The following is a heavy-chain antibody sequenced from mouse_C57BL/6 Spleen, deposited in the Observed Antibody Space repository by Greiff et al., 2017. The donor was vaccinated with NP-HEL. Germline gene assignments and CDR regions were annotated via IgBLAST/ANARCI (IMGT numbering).Heavy chain of an antibody. CDR1: GYSFTDYN. J-gene: IGHJ4*01. CDR3: ASGVDYDGYYYAMDY. D-gene: IGHD2-4*01. V-gene: IGHV1-39*01. Sequence: EVQLVESGPELVKPGASVKISCKASGYSFTDYNMNWVKQSNGKSLEWIGVINPNYGTTSYNQKFKGKATLTVDQSSSTAYMQLNSLTSEDSAVYYCASGVDYDGYYYAMDYWGQGTSVTVSS. CDR2: INPNYGTT.